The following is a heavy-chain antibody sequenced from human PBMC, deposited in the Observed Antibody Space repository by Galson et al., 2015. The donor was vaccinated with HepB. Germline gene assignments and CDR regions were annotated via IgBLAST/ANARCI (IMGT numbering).Heavy chain of an antibody. V-gene: IGHV3-23*01. D-gene: IGHD1-26*01. J-gene: IGHJ4*02. Sequence: SLRLSCAVSGFTFSSYAMSWVRQAPGKGLEWVSAISGSGGSTYYADSVKGRFTISRDNSKNTLYLQMNSLRAEDTAVYCCAKDQWEVPRSIDYWGQGTLVTVSS. CDR1: GFTFSSYA. CDR2: ISGSGGST. CDR3: AKDQWEVPRSIDY.